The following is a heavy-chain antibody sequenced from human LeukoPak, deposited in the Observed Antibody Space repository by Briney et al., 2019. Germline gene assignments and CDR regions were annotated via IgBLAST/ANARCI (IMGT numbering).Heavy chain of an antibody. Sequence: PGGSLRLSCAASGFTVSSNYMSWVRQAPGKELEWVSVIYSGGSTYYADSVKGRFTISRDNSKNTLYLQMNSLRAEDTAVYYCAAHSGYDYSDYWGQGTLVTVSS. J-gene: IGHJ4*02. CDR1: GFTVSSNY. CDR3: AAHSGYDYSDY. CDR2: IYSGGST. V-gene: IGHV3-66*02. D-gene: IGHD5-12*01.